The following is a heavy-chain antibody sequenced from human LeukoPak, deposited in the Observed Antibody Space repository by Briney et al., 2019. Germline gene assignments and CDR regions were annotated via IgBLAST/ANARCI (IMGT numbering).Heavy chain of an antibody. CDR3: ARAPVTSCRGAFCYPFDL. V-gene: IGHV3-30*02. J-gene: IGHJ4*02. CDR2: IRYDGSNK. Sequence: PGGSLRLSCAASGFTFSSYGMHWVRQAPGKGLEWVAFIRYDGSNKYYADSVKGRFTISRDNSKNTLNLQMNSLRVEDAALYYCARAPVTSCRGAFCYPFDLWGQGVLVTVSS. D-gene: IGHD2-21*01. CDR1: GFTFSSYG.